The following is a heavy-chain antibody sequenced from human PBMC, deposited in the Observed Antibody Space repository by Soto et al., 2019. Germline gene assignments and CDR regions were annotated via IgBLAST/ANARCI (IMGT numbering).Heavy chain of an antibody. V-gene: IGHV3-33*01. CDR3: ARDTRDCSSTSCSSLDV. CDR1: GFTFSSYG. CDR2: IWYDGSNK. D-gene: IGHD2-2*01. J-gene: IGHJ6*04. Sequence: GGSLRLSCAASGFTFSSYGMHWVRQAPGKGLEWVAVIWYDGSNKYYADSVKGRFTISRDNSKNTLYLQMNSLRAEDTAVYYCARDTRDCSSTSCSSLDVWGKGTTVTVSS.